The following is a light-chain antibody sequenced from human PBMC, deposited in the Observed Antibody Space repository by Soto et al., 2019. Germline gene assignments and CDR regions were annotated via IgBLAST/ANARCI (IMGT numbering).Light chain of an antibody. CDR1: QSVSSY. CDR2: DAS. CDR3: QQRSNWPPSWT. Sequence: EIVLTQSPGTLSLSPGERATLSCRASQSVSSYLAWYQQKPGQAPRLLIYDASNRATGIPARFSGSGSGTDFTLTISSLEPGDFAVYYCQQRSNWPPSWTFGQGTKVDIK. J-gene: IGKJ1*01. V-gene: IGKV3-11*01.